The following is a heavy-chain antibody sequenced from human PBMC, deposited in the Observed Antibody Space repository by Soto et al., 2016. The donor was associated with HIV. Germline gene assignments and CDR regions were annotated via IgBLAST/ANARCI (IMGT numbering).Heavy chain of an antibody. CDR2: INPNSGDT. J-gene: IGHJ6*03. V-gene: IGHV1-2*02. Sequence: QVQLVQSGAEVKKPGASVKVSCKASGYTITGYYIHWVRQAPGQGLEWMGWINPNSGDTSYAQRFQGRVTMTRDTTISTAYMELRSLRSDDTAVYFCARARLWFGTRPYHYYYMDVWGKGTTVSVSS. CDR3: ARARLWFGTRPYHYYYMDV. D-gene: IGHD3-10*01. CDR1: GYTITGYY.